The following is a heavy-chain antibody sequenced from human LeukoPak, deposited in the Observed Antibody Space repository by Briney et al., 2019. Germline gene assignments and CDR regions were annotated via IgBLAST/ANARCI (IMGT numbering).Heavy chain of an antibody. D-gene: IGHD2-15*01. CDR2: INPNSGGT. V-gene: IGHV1-2*02. J-gene: IGHJ5*02. CDR3: ARAMQVVVVAGTKFRFDP. Sequence: ASVKVSCKASGYTFTGYYMHWVRQAPGQGLEWMGWINPNSGGTNYAQKFQGRVTMTRDTSISTAYMELSRLRSDDTAVYYCARAMQVVVVAGTKFRFDPWGQGTLVTVSS. CDR1: GYTFTGYY.